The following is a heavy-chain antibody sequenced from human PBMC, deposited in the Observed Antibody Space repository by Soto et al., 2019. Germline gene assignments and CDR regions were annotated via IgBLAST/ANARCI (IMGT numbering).Heavy chain of an antibody. CDR3: AKDSRITMVRGVIIRDMA. CDR2: ISGSGGST. D-gene: IGHD3-10*01. V-gene: IGHV3-23*01. Sequence: GGSLRLSCAASGFTFSSYAMSWVRQAPGKGLEWVSAISGSGGSTYYSDSVKGRFTISRDNSKITLYLQMNRLRAEDTAVYYCAKDSRITMVRGVIIRDMAWGQGTLVTVSS. J-gene: IGHJ5*02. CDR1: GFTFSSYA.